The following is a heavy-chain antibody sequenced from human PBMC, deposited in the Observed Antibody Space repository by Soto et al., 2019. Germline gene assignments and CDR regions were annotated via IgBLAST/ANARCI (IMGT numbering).Heavy chain of an antibody. CDR1: GFTFSSYA. V-gene: IGHV3-23*01. CDR2: ISGSGGST. J-gene: IGHJ4*02. D-gene: IGHD6-13*01. Sequence: EVQLLESGGGLVQPGGSLRLSCAASGFTFSSYAMSWVRQAPGKGLEWVSAISGSGGSTYYADSVKGRFTISRDNSKNTLYLQMTSLRAEDTAVYYCAKHFYSSSWYLDYWGQGTLVTVSS. CDR3: AKHFYSSSWYLDY.